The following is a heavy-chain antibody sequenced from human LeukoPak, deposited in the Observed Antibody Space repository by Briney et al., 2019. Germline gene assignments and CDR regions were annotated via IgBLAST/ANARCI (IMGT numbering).Heavy chain of an antibody. CDR1: GGSFSSYY. CDR3: ARLRGAMTPVTSDFDY. D-gene: IGHD4-17*01. J-gene: IGHJ4*02. V-gene: IGHV4-39*01. CDR2: GFYSGSA. Sequence: SETLSLTCAVYGGSFSSYYWAWIRQPPGKGLEWIGSGFYSGSAYYNPSLKSRVTISVDTPKNQFSLNLSSVTAADTAVYYCARLRGAMTPVTSDFDYWGQGTLVTVSS.